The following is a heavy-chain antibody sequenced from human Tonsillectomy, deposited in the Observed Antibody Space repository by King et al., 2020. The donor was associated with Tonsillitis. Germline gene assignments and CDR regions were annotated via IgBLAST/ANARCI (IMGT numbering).Heavy chain of an antibody. CDR3: ARDVLGQDYGFDS. CDR2: IYYSGST. CDR1: GDYISSTSYY. J-gene: IGHJ4*02. D-gene: IGHD4-17*01. V-gene: IGHV4-39*07. Sequence: QLQESGPRLVKPSETLSLTCTVSGDYISSTSYYWGWIRQPPGQGLEWIGSIYYSGSTYYSPSLKSRVTISVDTSKNQFSLNLSSVTAADTAVYYCARDVLGQDYGFDSWGQGTLVTVSS.